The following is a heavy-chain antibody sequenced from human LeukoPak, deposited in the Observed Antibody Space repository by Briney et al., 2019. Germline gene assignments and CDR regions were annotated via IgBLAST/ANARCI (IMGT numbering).Heavy chain of an antibody. D-gene: IGHD3-10*01. CDR1: GYTFTGYY. J-gene: IGHJ4*02. V-gene: IGHV1-2*02. Sequence: ASVKVSCKASGYTFTGYYMHWVRQAPGQGLEWMGWINPSSGGTNYAQKFQGRVTMTRDTSISTAYMELSRLRSDDTAVYYCATRPPRGSGSYFTKWGQGTLVTVSS. CDR3: ATRPPRGSGSYFTK. CDR2: INPSSGGT.